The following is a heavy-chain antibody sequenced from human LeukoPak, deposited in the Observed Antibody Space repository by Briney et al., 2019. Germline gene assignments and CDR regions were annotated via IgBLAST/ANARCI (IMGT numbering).Heavy chain of an antibody. D-gene: IGHD6-25*01. CDR2: INHSGST. J-gene: IGHJ4*02. Sequence: ASETLSLTCAVYGGSFSGYYWSWIRQPPGKGLEWIGEINHSGSTNYNPSLKSRVTISVDTSKNQFSLKLSSVTAADTAVYYCARGQLRLSNWGQGSLVIVSS. CDR1: GGSFSGYY. V-gene: IGHV4-34*01. CDR3: ARGQLRLSN.